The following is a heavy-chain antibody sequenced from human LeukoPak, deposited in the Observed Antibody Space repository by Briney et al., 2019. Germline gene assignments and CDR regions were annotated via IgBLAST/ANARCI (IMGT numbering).Heavy chain of an antibody. Sequence: GGSLSLSCAASGFTFSLYEMNWVRQAPGKGLEWISYISSSGNTIYYADTVKGRFTISRDNAINSLFLRMNSLRAEDTAVYYCATSPYDSSGYLNYFDPWGQGTLVTVSS. J-gene: IGHJ5*02. CDR1: GFTFSLYE. CDR2: ISSSGNTI. D-gene: IGHD3-22*01. CDR3: ATSPYDSSGYLNYFDP. V-gene: IGHV3-48*03.